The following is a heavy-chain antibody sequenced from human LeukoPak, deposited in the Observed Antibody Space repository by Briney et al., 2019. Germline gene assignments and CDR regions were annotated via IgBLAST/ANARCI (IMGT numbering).Heavy chain of an antibody. V-gene: IGHV3-23*01. CDR1: GFTFSSYA. CDR2: ISGSGGST. CDR3: AKNEYTWLDRNYFDC. D-gene: IGHD6-19*01. Sequence: PGGSLRLSCAASGFTFSSYAMSWVRQAPGKGLEWVSAISGSGGSTYYADSVKGRFAISRDNSKNTLYLQMNSLRAEDTAVYYCAKNEYTWLDRNYFDCWGQGTLVTVSS. J-gene: IGHJ4*02.